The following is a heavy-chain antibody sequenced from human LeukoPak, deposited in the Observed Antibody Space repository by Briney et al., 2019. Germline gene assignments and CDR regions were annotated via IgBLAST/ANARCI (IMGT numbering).Heavy chain of an antibody. V-gene: IGHV4-59*01. CDR3: ARDIPTIFGVGNDAFDI. Sequence: SETLSLTCTVSGGSISSYYWSWIRQPPGKGLEWIGYIYYSGSTNYNPSLKSRVTISVDTSKNQFSLKLSSVTAADTAVYYCARDIPTIFGVGNDAFDIWGQETMVTVSS. CDR2: IYYSGST. CDR1: GGSISSYY. J-gene: IGHJ3*02. D-gene: IGHD3-3*01.